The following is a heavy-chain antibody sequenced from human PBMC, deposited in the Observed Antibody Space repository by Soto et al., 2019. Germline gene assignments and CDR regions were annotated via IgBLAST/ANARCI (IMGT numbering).Heavy chain of an antibody. CDR2: IIQSGVA. V-gene: IGHV4-4*02. CDR1: GTSISTDDW. Sequence: PSETLSLTCAVSGTSISTDDWWSWVRQAPGKGLEWIGYIIQSGVAHYNPSLKSRVTISVDTSKNQFSLKLSSVTAADTAVYYCARGVVVPAAPGEYYYYGMDVWGQGTTVTVSS. D-gene: IGHD2-2*01. J-gene: IGHJ6*02. CDR3: ARGVVVPAAPGEYYYYGMDV.